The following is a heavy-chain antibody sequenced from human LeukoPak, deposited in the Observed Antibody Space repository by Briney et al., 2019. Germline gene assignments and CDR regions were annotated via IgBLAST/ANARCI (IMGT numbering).Heavy chain of an antibody. V-gene: IGHV4-39*01. D-gene: IGHD1-14*01. CDR3: ARRLRNPYYFDY. Sequence: SETLSLTCTVSGGSISGSTYSWGWIRQPPGKGLEWIGTIYYTGGTYYNPSLKSRVTISIDTSKNKFSLKLSSVTAADTAVYFCARRLRNPYYFDYWGQGTLVTVSS. J-gene: IGHJ4*02. CDR2: IYYTGGT. CDR1: GGSISGSTYS.